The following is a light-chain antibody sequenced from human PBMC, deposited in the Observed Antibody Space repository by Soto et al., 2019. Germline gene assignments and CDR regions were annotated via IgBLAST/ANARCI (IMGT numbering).Light chain of an antibody. CDR3: QQYNNWLLYT. J-gene: IGKJ2*01. V-gene: IGKV3-15*01. CDR2: GAS. CDR1: QSVSSN. Sequence: EIVMTQSPATLSVSPGERATLSCRASQSVSSNLAWYQQKPGQAPRLLIYGASTRATGIPARFSGSGSGTEFTITISSLQSEDLAVYYCQQYNNWLLYTFGQGTKLEIK.